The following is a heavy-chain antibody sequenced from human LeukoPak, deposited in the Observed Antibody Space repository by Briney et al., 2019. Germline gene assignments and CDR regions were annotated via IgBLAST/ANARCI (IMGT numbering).Heavy chain of an antibody. CDR3: ARVGFEYGDNRWFDP. J-gene: IGHJ5*02. V-gene: IGHV1-2*02. CDR2: INPNSGGT. D-gene: IGHD4-17*01. Sequence: ASVKVSCKASGYTFTGYYMHWVRQAPGQGLEWMGWINPNSGGTNYAQKFQGRVTMTRDTSISTPYMELSRLRSDDTAVYYCARVGFEYGDNRWFDPWGQGTLVTVSS. CDR1: GYTFTGYY.